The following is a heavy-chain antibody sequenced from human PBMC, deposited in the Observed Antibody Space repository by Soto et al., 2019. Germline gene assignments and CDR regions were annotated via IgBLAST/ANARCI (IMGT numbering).Heavy chain of an antibody. D-gene: IGHD4-4*01. CDR3: ARDYFSDYVFDY. CDR2: IGAYNDNA. Sequence: QVHLVQSGAEVKEPGASVKVSRKASGYTFTSYGISWVRQAPGQGLEWMGYIGAYNDNANYAQKFQGRVTMTTDTSTTTAYLELRSLRSDDTAVYYCARDYFSDYVFDYWGQGTRVTVSS. J-gene: IGHJ4*02. V-gene: IGHV1-18*01. CDR1: GYTFTSYG.